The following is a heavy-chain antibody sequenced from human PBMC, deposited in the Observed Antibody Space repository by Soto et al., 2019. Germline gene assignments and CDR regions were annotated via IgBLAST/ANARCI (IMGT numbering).Heavy chain of an antibody. CDR3: AIDSDSGYSRRGYFEH. CDR1: GFTFSSYS. J-gene: IGHJ4*02. V-gene: IGHV3-21*01. D-gene: IGHD5-18*01. Sequence: EVQLVESGGGLVKPGGSLRLSCAASGFTFSSYSMNWVRQAPGKGLEWVSSISSSSSYIYYADSVKGRFTISRDNAKNSLYLQMNSLRAEDTAVYYCAIDSDSGYSRRGYFEHWGQGTLVTVSS. CDR2: ISSSSSYI.